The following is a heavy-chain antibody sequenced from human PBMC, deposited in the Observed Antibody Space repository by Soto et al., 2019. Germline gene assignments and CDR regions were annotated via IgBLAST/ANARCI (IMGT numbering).Heavy chain of an antibody. Sequence: SVKVSCKASGVTFSSYAISWVRQAPGQGLEWMGGIIPIFGTANYAQKFQGRVTITADESTSTAYMELSSLRSEDTAVYYCARVYCGGDCYSAFDIWGQGTMVTVSS. V-gene: IGHV1-69*13. CDR2: IIPIFGTA. CDR1: GVTFSSYA. D-gene: IGHD2-21*02. CDR3: ARVYCGGDCYSAFDI. J-gene: IGHJ3*02.